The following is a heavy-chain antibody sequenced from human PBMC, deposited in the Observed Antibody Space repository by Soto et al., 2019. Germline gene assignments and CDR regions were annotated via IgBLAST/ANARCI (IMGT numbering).Heavy chain of an antibody. J-gene: IGHJ3*02. CDR3: ARFQGVDTAMVSAFDI. Sequence: GGSLRLSCAASGFTFSSYSMNWVRQAPGKGLEWVSSISSSSSYIYYADSVKGRFTISRDNAKNSLYLQMNSLRAEDTAVYYCARFQGVDTAMVSAFDIWGQGTMVTVSS. CDR2: ISSSSSYI. D-gene: IGHD5-18*01. V-gene: IGHV3-21*01. CDR1: GFTFSSYS.